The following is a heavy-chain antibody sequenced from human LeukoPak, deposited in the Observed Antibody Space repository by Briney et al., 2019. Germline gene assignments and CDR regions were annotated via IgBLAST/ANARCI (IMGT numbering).Heavy chain of an antibody. D-gene: IGHD2-2*01. Sequence: GESLRLSCAASGFTFSSYAMHWVRQTPGKGLEYVSAISSNGGSTYYANSVKGRFTISRDNSKNTLYLQMGSLRAEDMAVYYCARSPSAHIVVVPAAIYYYMDVWGKGTTVIVSS. J-gene: IGHJ6*03. V-gene: IGHV3-64*01. CDR3: ARSPSAHIVVVPAAIYYYMDV. CDR2: ISSNGGST. CDR1: GFTFSSYA.